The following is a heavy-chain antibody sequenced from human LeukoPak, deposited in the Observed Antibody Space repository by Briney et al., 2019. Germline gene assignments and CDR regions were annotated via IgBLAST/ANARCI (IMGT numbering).Heavy chain of an antibody. CDR3: ARDLRYCSGGSCHTRADP. CDR1: GGSISSSSYY. Sequence: ASETLSLACTVSGGSISSSSYYWGWIRQPPGKGLEWIGSIYHSGSTYYNPSLKSRVTISVDTSKNQFSLKLSSVTAADTAVYYCARDLRYCSGGSCHTRADPWGQGTLVTVSS. V-gene: IGHV4-39*07. CDR2: IYHSGST. J-gene: IGHJ5*02. D-gene: IGHD2-15*01.